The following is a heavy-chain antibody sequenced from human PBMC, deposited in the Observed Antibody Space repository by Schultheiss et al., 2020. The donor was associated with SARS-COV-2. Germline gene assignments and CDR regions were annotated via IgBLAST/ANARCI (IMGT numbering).Heavy chain of an antibody. CDR3: ARLNPFGVVAFDY. D-gene: IGHD3-3*01. V-gene: IGHV4-59*08. J-gene: IGHJ4*02. Sequence: SETLSLTCAVYGGSFSGYYWSWIRQPPGKGLEWIGYIYYSGSTNYNPSLKSRVTISVDTSKNQFSLKLSSVTAADTAVYYCARLNPFGVVAFDYWGQGTLVTVSS. CDR1: GGSFSGYY. CDR2: IYYSGST.